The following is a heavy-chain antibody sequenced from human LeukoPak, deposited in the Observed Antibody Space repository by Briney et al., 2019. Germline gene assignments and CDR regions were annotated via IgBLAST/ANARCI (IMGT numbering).Heavy chain of an antibody. CDR2: IKQDETEK. Sequence: GGSLRLSCAVSGLNFRSFWMSWVRQARGKGLEWVANIKQDETEKFYVDSVKGRFTISRDNAKNSLYLQMNSLRVEDSAVYYCARGFYFSMTELYYLDLWGRGTLVTVSS. D-gene: IGHD2-15*01. J-gene: IGHJ2*01. CDR1: GLNFRSFW. V-gene: IGHV3-7*04. CDR3: ARGFYFSMTELYYLDL.